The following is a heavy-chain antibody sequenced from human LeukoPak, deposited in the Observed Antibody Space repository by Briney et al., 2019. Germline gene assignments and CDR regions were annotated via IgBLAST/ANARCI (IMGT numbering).Heavy chain of an antibody. Sequence: ASVKVSCKASGGTFSSYAISWVRQAPGQGLEWMGRIIPILGIANYAQKFQGRVTITADKSTSTAYMELSSLRSGDTAVYYCARGSCSSTSCFWWYFDYWGQGTLVTVSS. CDR3: ARGSCSSTSCFWWYFDY. D-gene: IGHD2-2*01. V-gene: IGHV1-69*04. CDR2: IIPILGIA. CDR1: GGTFSSYA. J-gene: IGHJ4*02.